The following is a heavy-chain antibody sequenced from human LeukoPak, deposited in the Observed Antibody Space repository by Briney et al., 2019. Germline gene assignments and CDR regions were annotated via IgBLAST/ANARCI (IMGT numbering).Heavy chain of an antibody. Sequence: ASVKVSCKASGYTFTSYYMHWVRQAPGQGLEWMGIINPSGGSPSYAQKFQGRVTMTRDTSTSTVYMELSSLRSEDTAVYYCARKIPGGGFISGMDVGGQGPTVTVS. CDR1: GYTFTSYY. V-gene: IGHV1-46*01. CDR2: INPSGGSP. J-gene: IGHJ6*02. D-gene: IGHD3-16*01. CDR3: ARKIPGGGFISGMDV.